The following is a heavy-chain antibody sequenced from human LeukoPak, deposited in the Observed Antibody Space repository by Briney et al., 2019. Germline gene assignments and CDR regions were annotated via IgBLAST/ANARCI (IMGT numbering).Heavy chain of an antibody. J-gene: IGHJ6*02. V-gene: IGHV1-69*06. CDR2: IIPIFGTA. CDR3: ARTNYYDSSGYQGVGTYYYGMDV. D-gene: IGHD3-22*01. CDR1: GGTFSSYA. Sequence: SVKVSCKASGGTFSSYAISWVRQAPGQGLEWMGGIIPIFGTANYAQKLQGRVTITADKSTGTASMELSSLRSEDTAVYYCARTNYYDSSGYQGVGTYYYGMDVWGQGTTVTVSS.